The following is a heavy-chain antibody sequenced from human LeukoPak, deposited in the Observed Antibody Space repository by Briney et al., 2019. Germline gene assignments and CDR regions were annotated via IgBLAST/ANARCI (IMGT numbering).Heavy chain of an antibody. J-gene: IGHJ5*02. CDR1: GGSFSGYY. D-gene: IGHD3-22*01. V-gene: IGHV4-34*01. CDR3: ALHYYDSSGYPRGWFDP. CDR2: INHSGST. Sequence: AEPLSLMCAVCGGSFSGYYWRWLRQPPGKGREWIGEINHSGSTNYNRSLQSRVTISVVPSKKQFSLKLSSVTAADTAVYYCALHYYDSSGYPRGWFDPWGQGTLVTVSS.